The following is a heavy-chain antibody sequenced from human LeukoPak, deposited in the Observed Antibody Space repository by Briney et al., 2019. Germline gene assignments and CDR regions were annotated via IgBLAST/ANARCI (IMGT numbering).Heavy chain of an antibody. Sequence: HAGGPLRLSCAASGFTFSSYDRHWVRQATGKGLEWVSTIGAAGEMFYPGSVKGRFTISRDDAKNSMYLQMNSLRAGDTAVYYCVRRLRGWSSGFDYWGQGILVTVSS. J-gene: IGHJ4*02. V-gene: IGHV3-13*04. D-gene: IGHD6-19*01. CDR1: GFTFSSYD. CDR3: VRRLRGWSSGFDY. CDR2: IGAAGEM.